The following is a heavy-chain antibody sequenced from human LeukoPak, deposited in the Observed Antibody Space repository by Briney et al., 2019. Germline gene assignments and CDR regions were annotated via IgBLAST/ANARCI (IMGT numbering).Heavy chain of an antibody. D-gene: IGHD3-22*01. J-gene: IGHJ4*02. CDR2: IYYSGST. Sequence: SETLSLTCTVSGGSISSYYWSWIRQPPGKGLEWIGYIYYSGSTNYNPSLKSRVTISVDTSKNQFSLKLSSVAAADTAVYYCARLSRSSGSPPDYWGQGTLVTVSS. CDR1: GGSISSYY. V-gene: IGHV4-59*01. CDR3: ARLSRSSGSPPDY.